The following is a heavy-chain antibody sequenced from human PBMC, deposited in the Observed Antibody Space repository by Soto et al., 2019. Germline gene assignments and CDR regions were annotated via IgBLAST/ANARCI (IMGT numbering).Heavy chain of an antibody. CDR2: IRSKAYGGTT. J-gene: IGHJ6*03. Sequence: GGSLRLSCTASGFTFGDYAMSWFRQAPGKGLEWVGFIRSKAYGGTTEYAASVKGRFTISRDDSKSIAYLQMNSLKTEDTAVYYCTRGIAARRVYYYYYMDVWGKGTTVTVSS. D-gene: IGHD6-6*01. V-gene: IGHV3-49*03. CDR1: GFTFGDYA. CDR3: TRGIAARRVYYYYYMDV.